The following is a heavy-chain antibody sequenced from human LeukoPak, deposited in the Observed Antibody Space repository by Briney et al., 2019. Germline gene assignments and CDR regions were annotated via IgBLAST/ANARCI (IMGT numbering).Heavy chain of an antibody. CDR2: IHHSGSS. CDR1: GDSFSNYY. D-gene: IGHD1-14*01. CDR3: ARGTAAASGSLDY. J-gene: IGHJ4*02. V-gene: IGHV4-59*08. Sequence: PSETLSLTCTVSGDSFSNYYWSWIRQPPGRGLEWIGYIHHSGSSDHNPSLKSRVTMSVDTSKNQISLKLTSVTAADTAVYYCARGTAAASGSLDYWGQGTLVTVSS.